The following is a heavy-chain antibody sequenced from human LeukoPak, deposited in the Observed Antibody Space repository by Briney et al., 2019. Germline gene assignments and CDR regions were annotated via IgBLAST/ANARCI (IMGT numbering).Heavy chain of an antibody. J-gene: IGHJ4*02. CDR3: AREREVRLRRIFDY. D-gene: IGHD3-10*01. V-gene: IGHV3-30-3*01. CDR2: ISYDGSNK. Sequence: GGSLRLSCAASGLTFSSYALHWVRQAPGKGLEWVAVISYDGSNKYFADSVKGRFTISRDNSKNTLYLQMNSLRAEDTAIYYCAREREVRLRRIFDYWGQGTLVNVSS. CDR1: GLTFSSYA.